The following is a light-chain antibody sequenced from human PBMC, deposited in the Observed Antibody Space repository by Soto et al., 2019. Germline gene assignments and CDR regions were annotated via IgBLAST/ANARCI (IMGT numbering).Light chain of an antibody. V-gene: IGKV3-20*01. Sequence: EIVLTQSPGTLSLSPGERATLSCRASQNIRDDYLAWYQQKPGQAPRLLIYDASSRATGIPDRFSGSGSGTDFILTISRLEPEDFAVYYCQQYGSSPRTFGQGTKLEIK. CDR3: QQYGSSPRT. CDR1: QNIRDDY. J-gene: IGKJ2*01. CDR2: DAS.